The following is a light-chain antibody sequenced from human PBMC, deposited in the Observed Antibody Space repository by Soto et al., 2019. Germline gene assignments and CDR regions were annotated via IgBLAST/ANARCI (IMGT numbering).Light chain of an antibody. J-gene: IGKJ4*01. V-gene: IGKV4-1*01. CDR2: WAS. Sequence: DIVVTQSPDSLALSLGERATINCKSSQSVLYSSNNKDYLAWYQQKPGQPPKLLIYWASTRESGVPDRFSGSGSGTDFTLTISSLQAEDVAVDYCQQYFDRPLTFGGGTKVEIK. CDR1: QSVLYSSNNKDY. CDR3: QQYFDRPLT.